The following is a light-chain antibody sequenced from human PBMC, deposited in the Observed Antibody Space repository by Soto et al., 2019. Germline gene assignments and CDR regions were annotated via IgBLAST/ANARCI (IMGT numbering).Light chain of an antibody. J-gene: IGKJ5*01. Sequence: EIVLTQSPGTLSLSQGERAPLSCRASQSVSSSYLAWYQQKHGQAPRLLIYGASSKATGIPDRFSVSGSGTDFTLAISRLETEDFAVYYCQQYSMSPLAFGQGTSLEIK. CDR1: QSVSSSY. V-gene: IGKV3-20*01. CDR3: QQYSMSPLA. CDR2: GAS.